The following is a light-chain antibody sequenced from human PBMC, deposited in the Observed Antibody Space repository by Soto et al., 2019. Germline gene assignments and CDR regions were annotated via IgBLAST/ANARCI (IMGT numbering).Light chain of an antibody. V-gene: IGLV2-14*01. CDR2: EVS. CDR1: SNDVGGYAY. J-gene: IGLJ3*02. CDR3: CSYTGNTTLV. Sequence: QSVLTQPASVSGSPGQSITISCTGTSNDVGGYAYVSWYQQYPGKAPKLVISEVSNRPSGVSHRFSGSRSGNTASLTISGLQAEDEADYHCCSYTGNTTLVFGGGTKLTVL.